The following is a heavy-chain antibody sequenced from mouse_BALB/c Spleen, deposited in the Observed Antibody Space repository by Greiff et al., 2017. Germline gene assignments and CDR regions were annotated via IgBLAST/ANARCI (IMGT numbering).Heavy chain of an antibody. CDR3: ASYYRYEGFAY. CDR2: IWSGGST. V-gene: IGHV2-2*02. D-gene: IGHD2-14*01. J-gene: IGHJ3*01. Sequence: VHLVESGPGLVQPSQSLSITCTVSGFSLTSYGVHWVRQSPGKGLEWLGVIWSGGSTDYNAALISRLSISKDNSKSQVFFKMNSLQANDTAIYYCASYYRYEGFAYWGQGTLVTVSA. CDR1: GFSLTSYG.